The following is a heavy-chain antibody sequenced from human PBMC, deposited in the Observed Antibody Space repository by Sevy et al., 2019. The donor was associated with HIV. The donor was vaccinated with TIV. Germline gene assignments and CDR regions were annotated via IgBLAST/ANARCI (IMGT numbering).Heavy chain of an antibody. V-gene: IGHV3-23*01. D-gene: IGHD3-3*01. CDR2: INGHYR. J-gene: IGHJ4*02. CDR1: GFTFSNYA. Sequence: GGSLRLSCAASGFTFSNYAMTWVRQAPGKGLEWVSAINGHYRYYADSVKGRFTISRDNSKNTVYRQMNSLRAEDTALYYCAIEAPDTTIYDYWGQGILVTVSS. CDR3: AIEAPDTTIYDY.